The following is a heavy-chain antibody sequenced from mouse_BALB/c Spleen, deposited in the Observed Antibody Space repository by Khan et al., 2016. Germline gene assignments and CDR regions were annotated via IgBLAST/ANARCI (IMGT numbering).Heavy chain of an antibody. CDR1: GFDFSRYW. CDR2: INPDSSTI. J-gene: IGHJ4*01. V-gene: IGHV4-1*02. Sequence: EVKLLESGGGLVQPGGSLKLSCAASGFDFSRYWMSWVRQAPGKGLEWIGEINPDSSTINYTPSLKDKFLISRDNAKNTLYLQMSKVRSEDTALYYCARHDYYAMDYWGQGTSVTVSS. CDR3: ARHDYYAMDY.